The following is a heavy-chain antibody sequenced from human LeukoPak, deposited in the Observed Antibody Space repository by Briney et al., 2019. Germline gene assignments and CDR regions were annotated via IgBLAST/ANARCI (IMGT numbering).Heavy chain of an antibody. D-gene: IGHD6-19*01. J-gene: IGHJ4*02. CDR2: TYYRSKWYN. V-gene: IGHV6-1*01. Sequence: SQTLSLTCAISGDSVSRNSVAWNWIRQSPSRGLEWLGRTYYRSKWYNDYAVYVKSRITINPDTSKNQFSLQLNSVTPEDTAVYYCARERVAVGDYYFDYWGQGTLVTVSS. CDR1: GDSVSRNSVA. CDR3: ARERVAVGDYYFDY.